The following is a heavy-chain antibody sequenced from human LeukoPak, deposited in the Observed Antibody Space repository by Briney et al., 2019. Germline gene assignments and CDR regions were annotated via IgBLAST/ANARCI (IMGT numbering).Heavy chain of an antibody. Sequence: GGSLRLSCAASGFTFNSYSMNWVRQAPGKGLEWVSSISTTSSYIYYADSVKGRFTVSKDHAKNSVFLQMTSLRAEDTAVYYCAKGGATVIDYWGQGTLVTVSS. D-gene: IGHD4-17*01. CDR1: GFTFNSYS. V-gene: IGHV3-21*01. J-gene: IGHJ4*02. CDR3: AKGGATVIDY. CDR2: ISTTSSYI.